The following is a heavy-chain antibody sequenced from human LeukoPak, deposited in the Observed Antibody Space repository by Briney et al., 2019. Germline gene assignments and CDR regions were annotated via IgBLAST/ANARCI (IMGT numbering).Heavy chain of an antibody. J-gene: IGHJ6*02. Sequence: ASVKVSCKVSGYTLTELSMHWVRQAPGRGLEWMGGFDPEDGETIYAQKFQGRVTMTEDTSTDTAYMELSSLRSEDTAVYYCATEYSGSYYFYYGMDVWGQGATVTVSS. CDR2: FDPEDGET. CDR1: GYTLTELS. CDR3: ATEYSGSYYFYYGMDV. V-gene: IGHV1-24*01. D-gene: IGHD1-26*01.